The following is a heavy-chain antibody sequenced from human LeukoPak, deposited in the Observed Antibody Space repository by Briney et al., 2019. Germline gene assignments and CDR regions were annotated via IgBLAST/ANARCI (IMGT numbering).Heavy chain of an antibody. J-gene: IGHJ4*02. CDR2: IYPGDSDT. CDR1: GYNFTSYW. D-gene: IGHD1-26*01. CDR3: ARQSRGSYSLL. Sequence: GESLKISCKGSGYNFTSYWIGWVRQMPGKGQEWMGIIYPGDSDTKYSPSFQGQVTISADMSISTAYLHWSSLKASDTGMYYCARQSRGSYSLLWGQGTLVTVSS. V-gene: IGHV5-51*01.